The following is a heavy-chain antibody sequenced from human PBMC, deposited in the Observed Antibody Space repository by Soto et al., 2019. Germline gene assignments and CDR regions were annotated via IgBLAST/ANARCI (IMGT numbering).Heavy chain of an antibody. D-gene: IGHD1-26*01. V-gene: IGHV3-23*01. J-gene: IGHJ4*02. Sequence: EVQLLESGGGLVQPGGSLRLSCVASGFSFGTYAMTWVRQVPGKGLEWVSTISGGIGSTFYADSVKGRFTISRDISKKMLFLHMNGLRGXDTGTYYCAKGAARYXDYWGRGTLVTVSS. CDR1: GFSFGTYA. CDR2: ISGGIGST. CDR3: AKGAARYXDY.